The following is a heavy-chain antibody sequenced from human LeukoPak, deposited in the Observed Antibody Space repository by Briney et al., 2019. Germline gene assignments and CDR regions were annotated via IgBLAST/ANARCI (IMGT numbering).Heavy chain of an antibody. CDR1: GGSFSGYY. CDR3: ARGISLDY. J-gene: IGHJ4*02. D-gene: IGHD3-9*01. Sequence: SETLSLTCAVYGGSFSGYYWSWIRQPPGKGLEWIGEINHSGSTNYNPSLKSRVTISVDTSKNQFSLKLSSVTAADTAVYYCARGISLDYWGQGTLVTVSS. V-gene: IGHV4-34*01. CDR2: INHSGST.